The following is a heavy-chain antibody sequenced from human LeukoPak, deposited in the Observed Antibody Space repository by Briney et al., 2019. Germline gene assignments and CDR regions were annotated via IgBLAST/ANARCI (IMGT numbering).Heavy chain of an antibody. CDR2: ITPTFGTT. CDR3: ARASQTFGTKYNVFDV. CDR1: GGAFSDFA. J-gene: IGHJ3*01. Sequence: SVKVSCKTSGGAFSDFAIYWMRQAPGHGLEWMGRITPTFGTTNYAQKFEDRVTISLDEPTNTAYMEMSSLRSEDTAVYYCARASQTFGTKYNVFDVWGQGTMIIVSS. D-gene: IGHD3-16*01. V-gene: IGHV1-69*15.